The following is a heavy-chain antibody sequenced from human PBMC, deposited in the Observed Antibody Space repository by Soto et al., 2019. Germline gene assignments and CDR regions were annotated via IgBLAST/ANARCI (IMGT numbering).Heavy chain of an antibody. J-gene: IGHJ2*01. D-gene: IGHD3-22*01. CDR1: GFTFSSYA. CDR2: ISGSGGST. V-gene: IGHV3-23*01. CDR3: AKVLPYYYDSSGYYMGWYFDL. Sequence: EVQLLKSGGGLVQPGGSLRLSCAASGFTFSSYAMSWVRQAPGKGLEWVSAISGSGGSTYYADSVKGRFTISRDNSTNTLYLQMNSLRAEDTAVYYCAKVLPYYYDSSGYYMGWYFDLWGRGTLVTVSS.